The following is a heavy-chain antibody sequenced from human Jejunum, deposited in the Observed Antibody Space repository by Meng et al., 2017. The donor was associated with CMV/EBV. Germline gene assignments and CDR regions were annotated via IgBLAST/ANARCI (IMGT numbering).Heavy chain of an antibody. V-gene: IGHV3-23*01. J-gene: IGHJ4*02. CDR2: ISGSGDIT. Sequence: FSFSSYAMYWVRQAPGRGLGWVSSISGSGDITYYADSLKGRFTISRDNSKNTVYLQMNSLRAEDTALYYCAKIPQARYYYGSGYYFDYWGQGTLVTVSS. CDR1: FSFSSYA. D-gene: IGHD3-10*01. CDR3: AKIPQARYYYGSGYYFDY.